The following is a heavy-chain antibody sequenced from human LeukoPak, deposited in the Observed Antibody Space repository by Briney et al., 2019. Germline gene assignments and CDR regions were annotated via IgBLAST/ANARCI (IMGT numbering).Heavy chain of an antibody. CDR3: ARVEGNIVTTTEGYFDY. D-gene: IGHD5-12*01. CDR2: ISSSSSYI. Sequence: GGSLRLSCAASGFTFSSYSMNWVRQAPGKGLEWVSSISSSSSYIYYADSVKGRFTISRDDAKNSLYLQMNSLRAEDTAVYYCARVEGNIVTTTEGYFDYWGQGTLVTVSS. V-gene: IGHV3-21*01. CDR1: GFTFSSYS. J-gene: IGHJ4*02.